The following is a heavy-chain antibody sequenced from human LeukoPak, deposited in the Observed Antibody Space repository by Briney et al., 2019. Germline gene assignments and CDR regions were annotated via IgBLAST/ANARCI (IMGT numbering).Heavy chain of an antibody. CDR1: GDSISSGDYY. CDR2: IYSSGST. V-gene: IGHV4-61*02. CDR3: ARGSWNYFDY. Sequence: SQTLSLTCTVSGDSISSGDYYWTWIRQPAGKGLEWIGRIYSSGSTNYNPSLKSRLTISLDTSKIQFSLKLSSVTAADTAVYYCARGSWNYFDYWGQGTLVPVSS. D-gene: IGHD2-15*01. J-gene: IGHJ4*02.